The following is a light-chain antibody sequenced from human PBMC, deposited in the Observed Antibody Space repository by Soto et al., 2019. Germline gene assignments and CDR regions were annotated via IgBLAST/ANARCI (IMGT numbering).Light chain of an antibody. CDR3: QQSTILLRP. CDR2: GAS. J-gene: IGKJ1*01. V-gene: IGKV3-15*01. Sequence: QSLGTVSLSQRETDTPPCRASQSVSSNLAWYQQKPGQAPRLLIYGASTRATGIPARFSGSGSGTEFTLTISSLQSEDFAVYYCQQSTILLRPFAQVAKV. CDR1: QSVSSN.